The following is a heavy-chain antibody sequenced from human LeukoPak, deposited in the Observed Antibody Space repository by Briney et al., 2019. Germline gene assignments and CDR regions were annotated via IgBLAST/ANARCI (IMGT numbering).Heavy chain of an antibody. D-gene: IGHD5-18*01. CDR1: GGTFSSYA. CDR3: ARDFGYSYGSFDY. J-gene: IGHJ4*02. Sequence: ASVKVSCKASGGTFSSYAISWVRQAPGQGLEWMGGIIPIFGTANYAQKFQGRVTITADESTSTAYMELSSLRSEDTAVYYCARDFGYSYGSFDYWGQGTLVTVSP. V-gene: IGHV1-69*13. CDR2: IIPIFGTA.